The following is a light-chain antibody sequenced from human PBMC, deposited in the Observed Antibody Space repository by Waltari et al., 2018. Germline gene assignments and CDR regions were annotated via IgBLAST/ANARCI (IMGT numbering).Light chain of an antibody. CDR2: RTS. Sequence: DIVMTQSPDSLAVSLGERATINCKSSQSVVHSSNNENYLSWYQQRPGQPPKLLIYRTSIRESGVPDRFSGSGFGTDFSLTISSLQAEDVAVYYCQQHISLPYTFGQGTKLEIK. CDR3: QQHISLPYT. J-gene: IGKJ2*01. V-gene: IGKV4-1*01. CDR1: QSVVHSSNNENY.